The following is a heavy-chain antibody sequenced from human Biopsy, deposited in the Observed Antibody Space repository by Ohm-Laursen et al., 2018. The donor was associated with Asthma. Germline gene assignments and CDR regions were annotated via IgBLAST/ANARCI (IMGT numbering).Heavy chain of an antibody. CDR1: GFTVSRDH. Sequence: SLRLSCSASGFTVSRDHMFWVRQAPGKGLEWVSVIYSGGTSHTADSVRGRFTISRDFSKNTLHLQMHSLRSEDTAVYYCARGGGAHFQHWGQGTLVTVSS. D-gene: IGHD2-21*01. J-gene: IGHJ1*01. CDR3: ARGGGAHFQH. CDR2: IYSGGTS. V-gene: IGHV3-53*05.